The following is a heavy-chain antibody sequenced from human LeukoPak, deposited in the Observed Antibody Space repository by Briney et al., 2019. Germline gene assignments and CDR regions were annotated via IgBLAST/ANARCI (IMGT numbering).Heavy chain of an antibody. Sequence: PSETLSLTCAVYGGSFSGYYWSWIRQPPGKGLEWIGYIYYSGSTNYNPSLKSRVTISVDTSKNQFSLKLSSVTAADTAVYYCARVGRGYCSGGSCYSTLGYMDVWGKGTTVTISS. J-gene: IGHJ6*03. CDR3: ARVGRGYCSGGSCYSTLGYMDV. CDR2: IYYSGST. D-gene: IGHD2-15*01. V-gene: IGHV4-59*01. CDR1: GGSFSGYY.